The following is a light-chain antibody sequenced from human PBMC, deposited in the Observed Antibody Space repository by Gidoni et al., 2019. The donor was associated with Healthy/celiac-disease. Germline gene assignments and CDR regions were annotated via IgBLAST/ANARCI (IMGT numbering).Light chain of an antibody. J-gene: IGKJ1*01. CDR2: AAS. CDR3: QQYYSYPRT. V-gene: IGKV1-8*01. CDR1: QGISSY. Sequence: AIRMTQSPSSLSASTGDRVTITCRASQGISSYLAWYQQKPGKAPKLLIYAASTWQSGVPSRFRGSGSGTDFTLTTSGLQSEDFATYYCQQYYSYPRTFGQGTKVEIK.